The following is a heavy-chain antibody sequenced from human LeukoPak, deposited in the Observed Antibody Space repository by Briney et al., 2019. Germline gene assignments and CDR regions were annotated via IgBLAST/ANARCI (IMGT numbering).Heavy chain of an antibody. V-gene: IGHV3-15*01. CDR1: GFTSAPAW. J-gene: IGHJ4*02. D-gene: IGHD3-10*01. CDR2: STSNADGGTT. CDR3: STYGGGAG. Sequence: PGGSLGLSCAASGFTSAPAWMSWVRQAPGKGLEWLGRSTSNADGGTTDYAAPVKGRFTISRDDSKNMAYLQMNSLQSEDTAMYYCSTYGGGAGWGQGTLVTVSS.